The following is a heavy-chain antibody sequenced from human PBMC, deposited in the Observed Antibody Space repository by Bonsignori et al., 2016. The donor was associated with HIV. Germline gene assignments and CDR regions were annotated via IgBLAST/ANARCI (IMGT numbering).Heavy chain of an antibody. CDR3: ARVRVRGVIITGRWFDP. D-gene: IGHD3-10*01. CDR2: INHSGRT. J-gene: IGHJ5*02. V-gene: IGHV4-34*01. Sequence: SETLSLTCAVYGGSFSGYYWSWIRQPPGKGLEWIGEINHSGRTNYNPSLKSRVTISVDTSKNQFSLKLSSVTAADTAVYYCARVRVRGVIITGRWFDPWGQGTLVTVSS. CDR1: GGSFSGYY.